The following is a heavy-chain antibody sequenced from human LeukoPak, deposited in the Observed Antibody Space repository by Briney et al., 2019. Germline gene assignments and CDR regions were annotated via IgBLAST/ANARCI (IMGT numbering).Heavy chain of an antibody. CDR1: GFTFSSYA. CDR2: ISDSGGVT. J-gene: IGHJ4*02. V-gene: IGHV3-23*01. Sequence: GGSLRLSCAASGFTFSSYAMSWVRQAPGKGPEWVSGISDSGGVTYYADSVRGRFTISRDNSKNTLFLQMNSLRAEDTAVYYCAKDRHNWSQGYLDYWGQGTLVTVSS. CDR3: AKDRHNWSQGYLDY. D-gene: IGHD1-20*01.